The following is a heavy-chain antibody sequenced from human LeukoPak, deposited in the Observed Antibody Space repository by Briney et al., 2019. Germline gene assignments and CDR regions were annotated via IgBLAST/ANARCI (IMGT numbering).Heavy chain of an antibody. J-gene: IGHJ4*02. CDR3: AKNSDYRFEY. V-gene: IGHV3-7*01. Sequence: GGSLRLSCAASRFTFSSYWMSWVRQAPGRGLEWVANIEKDGSKKNYVDSVKDRFTISRDNAKNSLFLQMNSLRDEDTAVYYCAKNSDYRFEYWGQGTLVTVSS. D-gene: IGHD3-22*01. CDR1: RFTFSSYW. CDR2: IEKDGSKK.